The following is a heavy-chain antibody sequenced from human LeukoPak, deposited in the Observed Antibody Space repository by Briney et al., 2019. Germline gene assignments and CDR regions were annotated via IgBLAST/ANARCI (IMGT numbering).Heavy chain of an antibody. CDR2: IKQDGSEK. CDR3: ASLSSTSSSYYGMDV. CDR1: GLTFSSYW. D-gene: IGHD2-2*01. Sequence: GGSLRLSCAASGLTFSSYWMSWVRQAQGKGLEWVANIKQDGSEKYYVDSVKGRFTISRDNAKNSLYLQMNSLRAEDTAVYYCASLSSTSSSYYGMDVWGQGTTVTVSS. V-gene: IGHV3-7*01. J-gene: IGHJ6*02.